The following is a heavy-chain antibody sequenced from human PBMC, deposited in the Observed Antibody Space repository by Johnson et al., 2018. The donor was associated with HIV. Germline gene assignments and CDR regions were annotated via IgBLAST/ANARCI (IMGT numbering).Heavy chain of an antibody. CDR1: GFTFDDYG. D-gene: IGHD3-22*01. Sequence: VQLVESGGGVVRPGGSLRLSCAASGFTFDDYGMSWVRQAPGKGLEWVSGINRNGGRTGYADSVKGRFTISRDNTENSLFLQMSSLRVEDTALYYCVRVAYYYDSSGYEDAFDIWGQGTMVTVSS. J-gene: IGHJ3*02. V-gene: IGHV3-20*04. CDR2: INRNGGRT. CDR3: VRVAYYYDSSGYEDAFDI.